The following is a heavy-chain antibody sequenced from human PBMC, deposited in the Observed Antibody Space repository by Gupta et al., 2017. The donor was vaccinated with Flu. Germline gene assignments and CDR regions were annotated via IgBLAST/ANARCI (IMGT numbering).Heavy chain of an antibody. V-gene: IGHV3-43*01. CDR2: ISWDAYTI. J-gene: IGHJ5*02. Sequence: DVQLVDSGGAEVRPGGSLRLSCAASGFNLNDHAMHWVRQAPGKGLEGVSLISWDAYTIYERVAGTGRLTVSRDNNRQDLYMQMSSLINTASELYYCVREMDPVGTEDGDQWGQGTLVTVSS. CDR3: VREMDPVGTEDGDQ. D-gene: IGHD1-14*01. CDR1: GFNLNDHA.